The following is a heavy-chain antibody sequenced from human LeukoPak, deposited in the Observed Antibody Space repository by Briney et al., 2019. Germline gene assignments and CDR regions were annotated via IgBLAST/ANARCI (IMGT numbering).Heavy chain of an antibody. Sequence: GGSLRLSCAASGFTVSSNYMSWVRQAPGKGLEWVSVIYSGGSTYYADSVKGRFTISRDNSKNTLYLQMNSLRAEDTAVYYCARLVTVTTPVGNWFDPWGQGTLVTVSS. CDR1: GFTVSSNY. CDR3: ARLVTVTTPVGNWFDP. V-gene: IGHV3-53*01. CDR2: IYSGGST. J-gene: IGHJ5*02. D-gene: IGHD4-17*01.